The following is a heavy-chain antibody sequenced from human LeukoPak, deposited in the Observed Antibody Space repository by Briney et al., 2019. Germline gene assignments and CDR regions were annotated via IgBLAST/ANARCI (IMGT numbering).Heavy chain of an antibody. CDR3: AKDALSTSNHYDSSGYPDP. J-gene: IGHJ5*02. CDR1: GFTFSSYG. CDR2: ISYDGSNK. Sequence: GGSLRLSCAASGFTFSSYGMHWVRQAPGKGLEWVAVISYDGSNKYYADSVKGRFTISRDNSKNTLYLQMISLRAEDTAVYYCAKDALSTSNHYDSSGYPDPWGQGTLVTVSS. D-gene: IGHD3-22*01. V-gene: IGHV3-30*18.